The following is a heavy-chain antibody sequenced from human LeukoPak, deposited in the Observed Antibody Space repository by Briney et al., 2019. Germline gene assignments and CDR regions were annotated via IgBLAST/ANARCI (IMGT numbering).Heavy chain of an antibody. CDR1: GFTFSSYG. CDR3: AKDQVVTYYDILTGYNPPKGDAFDI. CDR2: IRYDGSNK. J-gene: IGHJ3*02. V-gene: IGHV3-30*02. D-gene: IGHD3-9*01. Sequence: GGSLRLSCAASGFTFSSYGMHWVRQAPGKGLEWVAFIRYDGSNKYYADSVKGRFTISRDNSKNTLYLQMSSLRAEDTAVYYCAKDQVVTYYDILTGYNPPKGDAFDIWGQGTMVTVSS.